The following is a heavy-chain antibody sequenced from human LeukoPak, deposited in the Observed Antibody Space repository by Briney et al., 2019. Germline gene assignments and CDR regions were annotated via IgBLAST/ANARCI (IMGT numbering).Heavy chain of an antibody. CDR2: IYSDNT. Sequence: PGGSLRLSCTVSGFTVSSNSMSWVRQAPGKGLEWVSFIYSDNTHYSDSVKGRFTISRDNSRNTVYLQMNSLRAEDTAVYYCANDLGWIQLNLGRGQGTLVTVSS. CDR1: GFTVSSNS. CDR3: ANDLGWIQLNLG. V-gene: IGHV3-53*01. J-gene: IGHJ4*02. D-gene: IGHD5-18*01.